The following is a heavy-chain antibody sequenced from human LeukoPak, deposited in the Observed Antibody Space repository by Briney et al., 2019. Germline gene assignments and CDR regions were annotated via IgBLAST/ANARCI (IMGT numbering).Heavy chain of an antibody. CDR2: VSYDGSNK. Sequence: PGGSLRLSCAASGFTLSSYAMHWVRQAPGKGLEWVAVVSYDGSNKYYADSVKGRFTISRDNSKNTLYLQMNSLRAEDTAVYYCARAATIVVVIAYYFDYWGPGTLVTVSS. CDR3: ARAATIVVVIAYYFDY. D-gene: IGHD3-22*01. V-gene: IGHV3-30-3*01. J-gene: IGHJ4*02. CDR1: GFTLSSYA.